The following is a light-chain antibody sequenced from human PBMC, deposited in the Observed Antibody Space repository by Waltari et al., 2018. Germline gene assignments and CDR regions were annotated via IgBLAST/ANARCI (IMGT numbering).Light chain of an antibody. CDR2: DVT. Sequence: QSALTQPASVSGSPGQSITISCTGIASAAGASDSVSWHQHLPDKAPQLIIFDVTNRPSGVSHRFSASKSANTASLTISRLQPEDEADYFCSSQTLDGLILFGGGTRLTVL. CDR1: ASAAGASDS. J-gene: IGLJ3*02. CDR3: SSQTLDGLIL. V-gene: IGLV2-14*03.